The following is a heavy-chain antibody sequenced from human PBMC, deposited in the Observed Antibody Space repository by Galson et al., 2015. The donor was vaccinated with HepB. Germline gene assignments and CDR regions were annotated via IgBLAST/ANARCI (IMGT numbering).Heavy chain of an antibody. J-gene: IGHJ4*02. CDR2: ISGSGDGT. CDR1: GFTFSTYA. CDR3: AKGTQVGAGYYFDY. V-gene: IGHV3-23*01. D-gene: IGHD1-26*01. Sequence: SLRLSCAASGFTFSTYAMNWVRHAPGKGLEWVSAISGSGDGTFYGDSVKGRVTISRDNFKNTLYLQMNSLRAEDTAVYYCAKGTQVGAGYYFDYWGQGTLVTVSS.